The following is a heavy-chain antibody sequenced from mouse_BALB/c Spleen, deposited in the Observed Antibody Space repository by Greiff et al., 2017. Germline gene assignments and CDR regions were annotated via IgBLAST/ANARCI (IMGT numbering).Heavy chain of an antibody. D-gene: IGHD1-1*01. CDR2: ISSGGGNT. CDR3: ASGGSSPWFAY. CDR1: GFTFSSYT. Sequence: DVMLVESGGGLVKPGGSLKLSCAASGFTFSSYTMSWVRQTPEKRLEWVATISSGGGNTYYPDSVKGRFTISRDNAKNNLYLQMSSLRSEDTALYYCASGGSSPWFAYWGQGTLVTVSA. V-gene: IGHV5-9*03. J-gene: IGHJ3*01.